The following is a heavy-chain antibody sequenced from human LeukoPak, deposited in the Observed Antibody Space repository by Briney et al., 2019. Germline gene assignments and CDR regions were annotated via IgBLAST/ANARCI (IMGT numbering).Heavy chain of an antibody. Sequence: GGSLRLSCATSGFTFSSYWMTWVRQAPGKGLEWVSSISSSSSIYYADSVRGRFTISRDNAKNSLYLQMNSLRAEDTAVYYCTSYSGLDNWGQGTLVTVSS. CDR2: ISSSSSI. CDR3: TSYSGLDN. J-gene: IGHJ4*02. V-gene: IGHV3-69-1*01. D-gene: IGHD5-12*01. CDR1: GFTFSSYW.